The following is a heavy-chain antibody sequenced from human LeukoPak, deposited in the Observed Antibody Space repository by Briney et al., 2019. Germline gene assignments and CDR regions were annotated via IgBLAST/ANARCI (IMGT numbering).Heavy chain of an antibody. D-gene: IGHD2-15*01. Sequence: GASVKVSCKASGGTFSSYTISWVREAPGQGLEWMGRIIPILGIANYAQKFQGRVTITADKSTSTAYMELSSLRSEDTAVYYCASGGNPYSYYYYYYMDVWGKGTTVTVSS. CDR2: IIPILGIA. J-gene: IGHJ6*03. CDR1: GGTFSSYT. CDR3: ASGGNPYSYYYYYYMDV. V-gene: IGHV1-69*02.